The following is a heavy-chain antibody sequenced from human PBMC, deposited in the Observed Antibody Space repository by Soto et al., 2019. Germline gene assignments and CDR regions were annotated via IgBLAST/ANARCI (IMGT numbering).Heavy chain of an antibody. D-gene: IGHD2-2*01. CDR2: ISASGSPQ. J-gene: IGHJ4*02. V-gene: IGHV3-11*01. CDR3: ARDPDTSSKVDY. CDR1: GFTFRDHY. Sequence: PGGSLRLSCAASGFTFRDHYMSWIRQAPGKGLEWVSYISASGSPQYYADSVRGRFTISRDNAKNSLYLQMNGLRAEDTAVYYCARDPDTSSKVDYWGQGTRVTVSS.